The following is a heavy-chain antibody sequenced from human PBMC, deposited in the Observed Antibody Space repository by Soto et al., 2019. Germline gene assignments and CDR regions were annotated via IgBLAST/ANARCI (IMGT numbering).Heavy chain of an antibody. D-gene: IGHD6-13*01. Sequence: QVQLQESGPGLVKPSGTLSLTCAVSGVSISSHDWWTWVRQPPGKGLEWIGESHQSGNTNYNSSLESRVTISVDKSKNQSSLKLTSVTVADTAVYYCATRDSSRFYWGKGTLFTVSS. CDR2: SHQSGNT. V-gene: IGHV4-4*02. J-gene: IGHJ4*02. CDR3: ATRDSSRFY. CDR1: GVSISSHDW.